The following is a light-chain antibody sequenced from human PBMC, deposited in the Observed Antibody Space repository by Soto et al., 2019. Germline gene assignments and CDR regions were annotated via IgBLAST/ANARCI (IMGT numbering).Light chain of an antibody. CDR2: GAS. CDR3: QQYNNWPAIT. Sequence: EIVMTQSPATLSVSPVERATFSCRASQGVRSNLAWYQQKPGQPPRLVISGASTRAPGIPARFSGFGSGTDFTLTIRSLQSEDFAIYYCQQYNNWPAITFGQGTRLEI. V-gene: IGKV3D-15*01. J-gene: IGKJ5*01. CDR1: QGVRSN.